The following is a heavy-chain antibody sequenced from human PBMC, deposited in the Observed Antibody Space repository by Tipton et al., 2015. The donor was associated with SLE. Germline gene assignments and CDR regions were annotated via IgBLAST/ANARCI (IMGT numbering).Heavy chain of an antibody. CDR1: RGSFSGYY. CDR2: TTHSGKT. CDR3: ARAGGGDSNWFDP. Sequence: LRLSCAVYRGSFSGYYWSWIRRPPGKGLEWIGETTHSGKTNYNPSLKSRVTMSIDTPKNQFSLKLSSVTDVDTAVYYCARAGGGDSNWFDPWGQGTLVTVSS. D-gene: IGHD2-21*01. J-gene: IGHJ5*02. V-gene: IGHV4-34*01.